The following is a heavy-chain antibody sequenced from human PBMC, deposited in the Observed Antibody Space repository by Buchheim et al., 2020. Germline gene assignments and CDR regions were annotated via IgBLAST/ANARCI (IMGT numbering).Heavy chain of an antibody. Sequence: QVQLQESGPGLVKPSETLSLTCTVSGGSISSYYWSWIRQPPGKGLEWIGYIYYSGSTNYNPSLKSRVTISVDPSKNQFSLKLSSVTAADTAVYYCARDRRYYDFWSGFDYWGQGTL. V-gene: IGHV4-59*01. CDR3: ARDRRYYDFWSGFDY. J-gene: IGHJ4*02. CDR1: GGSISSYY. D-gene: IGHD3-3*01. CDR2: IYYSGST.